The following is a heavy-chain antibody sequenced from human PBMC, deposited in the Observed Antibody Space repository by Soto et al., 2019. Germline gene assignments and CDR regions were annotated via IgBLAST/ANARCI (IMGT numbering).Heavy chain of an antibody. Sequence: QLQLQESGPGLVEPSETLSLTCSVSGGSISSSTYYWGWIRQPPGKGLEWIGSIYSSGITYYNPALKSRVTMSLDTSKNQFSLKLSFVTAADTAVYYCGSGTNDYWGQGTPVTVSS. CDR2: IYSSGIT. CDR3: GSGTNDY. D-gene: IGHD1-1*01. V-gene: IGHV4-39*01. CDR1: GGSISSSTYY. J-gene: IGHJ4*02.